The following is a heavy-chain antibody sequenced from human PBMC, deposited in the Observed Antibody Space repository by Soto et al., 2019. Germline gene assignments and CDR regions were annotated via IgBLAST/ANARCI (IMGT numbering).Heavy chain of an antibody. CDR1: GYTFTNHG. V-gene: IGHV1-18*01. J-gene: IGHJ4*02. D-gene: IGHD3-22*01. CDR2: ISAYNGDT. CDR3: ARDPFNTSGYYQFFDS. Sequence: ASVKVSCKASGYTFTNHGISWVRQAPGQGLEWVGWISAYNGDTKYVQNLQGRVTMTTDTSTNTAYMELRSLTSDDTAVYYCARDPFNTSGYYQFFDSWGQGTLVTVSS.